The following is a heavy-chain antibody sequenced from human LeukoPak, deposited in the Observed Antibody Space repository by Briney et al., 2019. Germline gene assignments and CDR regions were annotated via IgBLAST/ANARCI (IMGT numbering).Heavy chain of an antibody. J-gene: IGHJ4*02. V-gene: IGHV3-53*01. Sequence: GGSLRLSCVASGFIVSSNYMSWVRQAPGKGLEWVSVIYSGGRTYYADSVKGRFTISRDNSKSTLYLQMNSLRAEDTAVYYCARGDVYFDYWGQGTLVTVSS. D-gene: IGHD2-21*02. CDR2: IYSGGRT. CDR3: ARGDVYFDY. CDR1: GFIVSSNY.